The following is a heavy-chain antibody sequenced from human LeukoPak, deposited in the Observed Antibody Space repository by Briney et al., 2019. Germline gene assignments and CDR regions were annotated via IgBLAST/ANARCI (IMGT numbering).Heavy chain of an antibody. CDR1: GGTSSSYA. Sequence: ASVKVSCKASGGTSSSYAISWVRQAPGQGLEWMGGIIPIFGTANYAQKFQGRVTITADESTSTAYMELSSLRSEDTAVYYCARGLEWLLFDYWGQGTLVTVSS. CDR2: IIPIFGTA. J-gene: IGHJ4*02. D-gene: IGHD3-3*01. V-gene: IGHV1-69*13. CDR3: ARGLEWLLFDY.